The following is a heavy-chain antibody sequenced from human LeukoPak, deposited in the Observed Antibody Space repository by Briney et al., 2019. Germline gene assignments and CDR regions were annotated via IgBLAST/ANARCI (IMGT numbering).Heavy chain of an antibody. J-gene: IGHJ4*02. Sequence: GGSLRLSCSASGFTFSTYAMSWVRQAPGKGLEWVSVISGSGGSTYYADSVEGRFTISRDNSKNTLYLQMHSLRVEDTATYYCVKRGYDTRGYYGYFDYWGQGTLVTVSS. D-gene: IGHD3-22*01. CDR3: VKRGYDTRGYYGYFDY. CDR2: ISGSGGST. CDR1: GFTFSTYA. V-gene: IGHV3-23*01.